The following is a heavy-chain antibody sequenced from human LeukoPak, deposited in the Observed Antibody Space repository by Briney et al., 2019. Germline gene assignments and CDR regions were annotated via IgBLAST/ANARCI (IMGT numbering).Heavy chain of an antibody. CDR1: GGTFSSYA. Sequence: SVKVSCKASGGTFSSYAISWVRQAPGQGLEWMGGIIPIFGTAYYAQKFQGRVTITTDESTSTAYMELSSLRSEDTAVYYCARGPSRGTKYYFDYWGQGTLVTVSS. J-gene: IGHJ4*02. CDR2: IIPIFGTA. V-gene: IGHV1-69*05. CDR3: ARGPSRGTKYYFDY. D-gene: IGHD1-26*01.